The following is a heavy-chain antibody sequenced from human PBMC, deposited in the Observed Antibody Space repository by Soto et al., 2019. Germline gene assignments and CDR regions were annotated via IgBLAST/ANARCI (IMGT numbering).Heavy chain of an antibody. J-gene: IGHJ4*02. D-gene: IGHD1-26*01. V-gene: IGHV3-15*07. CDR2: IKTKTQGETT. CDR1: GFTSSGAW. Sequence: EVQLVESGGGWVKPGGSLRLSCAASGFTSSGAWMNWVLQAPGKGLEWVGRIKTKTQGETTDYAAPVKGRFTISRDDSENTLSLHMNSLKIEDTAVYYCTTGSVEGYWGQGTLVTVSS. CDR3: TTGSVEGY.